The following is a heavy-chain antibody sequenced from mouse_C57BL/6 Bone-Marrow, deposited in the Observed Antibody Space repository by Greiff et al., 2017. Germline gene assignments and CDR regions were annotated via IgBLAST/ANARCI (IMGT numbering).Heavy chain of an antibody. Sequence: QVQLQQPGAELVKPGASVKLSCKASGYTFTSYWMHWVKQRPGQGLEWIGMIHPNSGSTNYNEKFKSKATLTVDKSSRTAYIQLSSLTSEDSAVDYCARRPRYCDYDGWYFDVWGTGTTVTVSS. CDR3: ARRPRYCDYDGWYFDV. V-gene: IGHV1-64*01. D-gene: IGHD2-4*01. CDR2: IHPNSGST. CDR1: GYTFTSYW. J-gene: IGHJ1*03.